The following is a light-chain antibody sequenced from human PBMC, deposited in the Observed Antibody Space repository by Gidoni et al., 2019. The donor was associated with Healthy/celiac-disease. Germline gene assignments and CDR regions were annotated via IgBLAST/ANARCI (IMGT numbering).Light chain of an antibody. J-gene: IGKJ3*01. Sequence: EIVFTQSPATLSLSPGERATLSCRASQSVSSYLSWYQQKPGQDPRLLIYDASNRATGIPARFSGSGSGTAFTLTISSREPEDFAVYYCQQRSNWPLFTFGPGTKVDIK. V-gene: IGKV3-11*01. CDR2: DAS. CDR3: QQRSNWPLFT. CDR1: QSVSSY.